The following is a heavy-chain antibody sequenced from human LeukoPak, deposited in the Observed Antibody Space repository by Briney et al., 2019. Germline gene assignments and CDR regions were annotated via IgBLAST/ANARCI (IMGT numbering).Heavy chain of an antibody. CDR3: AAGPSPTKLNGY. Sequence: NPSETLSLTCTVSGGSISSGSYYWSWIRQPAGKGLEWIGRIYTSGSTNYNPSLKSRVTISVDTSKNQFSLKLSSVTAADTAVYYCAAGPSPTKLNGYWGQGTLVTVSS. D-gene: IGHD1-1*01. V-gene: IGHV4-61*02. CDR1: GGSISSGSYY. CDR2: IYTSGST. J-gene: IGHJ4*02.